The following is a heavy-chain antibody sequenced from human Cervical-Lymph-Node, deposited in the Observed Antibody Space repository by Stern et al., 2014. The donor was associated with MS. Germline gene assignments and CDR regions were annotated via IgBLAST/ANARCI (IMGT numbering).Heavy chain of an antibody. CDR1: GYSFTSFS. Sequence: EVQLVQSGAEVKKPGESLRISCQGSGYSFTSFSINWVRKMPGKGLEWMGRIDPSDSYPNYSPSFQGHVTFSVDRSINTAYLQWDSLKASDTAMYYCARQESGHTLDDWGQGTLVTISS. V-gene: IGHV5-10-1*01. CDR3: ARQESGHTLDD. J-gene: IGHJ4*02. D-gene: IGHD3-3*01. CDR2: IDPSDSYP.